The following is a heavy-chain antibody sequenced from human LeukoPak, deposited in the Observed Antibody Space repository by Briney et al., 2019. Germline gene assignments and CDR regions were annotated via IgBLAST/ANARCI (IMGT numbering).Heavy chain of an antibody. J-gene: IGHJ4*02. D-gene: IGHD6-13*01. CDR2: IYASGST. CDR3: ARGGDSSSWSVDY. Sequence: SQTLSLTCTVSGGSISGGSFYWTWIRQPAGKGLEWIGRIYASGSTNCNSSLKSRVTISVDTSKNQFSLRLSSVTAADTAVYYCARGGDSSSWSVDYWGQGTLVTVSS. V-gene: IGHV4-61*02. CDR1: GGSISGGSFY.